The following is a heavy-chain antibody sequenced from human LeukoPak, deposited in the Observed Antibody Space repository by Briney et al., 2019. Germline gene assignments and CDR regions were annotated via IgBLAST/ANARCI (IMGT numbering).Heavy chain of an antibody. V-gene: IGHV3-7*01. CDR2: IKQDGSEE. J-gene: IGHJ4*02. Sequence: GWSLRLSCAASGFTFSNYWMTWVRQAPGKGLEWVANIKQDGSEEYYVDSVKGRFTISRDNAKNSLYLQMNSLRAEDTAVYYCARLRYSDYWGQGTLVTVSS. D-gene: IGHD2-21*01. CDR1: GFTFSNYW. CDR3: ARLRYSDY.